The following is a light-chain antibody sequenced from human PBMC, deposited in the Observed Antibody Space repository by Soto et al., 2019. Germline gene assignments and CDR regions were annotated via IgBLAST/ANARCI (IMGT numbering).Light chain of an antibody. V-gene: IGKV3-20*01. Sequence: EIVMTQSPATLSVSPGERVTLSCXASQSVSSSYLTWYQQKPGQAPRLXIYGASTRATGIPARFSGSGSGTDFTLTISRLEPEDFAVYYCQQYGSSPGTFGQGTKVDIK. CDR3: QQYGSSPGT. CDR2: GAS. J-gene: IGKJ1*01. CDR1: QSVSSSY.